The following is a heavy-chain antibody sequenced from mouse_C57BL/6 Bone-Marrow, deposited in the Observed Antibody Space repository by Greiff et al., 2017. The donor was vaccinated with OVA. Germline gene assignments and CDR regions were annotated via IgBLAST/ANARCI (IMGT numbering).Heavy chain of an antibody. J-gene: IGHJ4*01. V-gene: IGHV1-55*01. CDR1: GYTFTSYW. D-gene: IGHD2-5*01. CDR2: IYPGSGST. CDR3: ARGAYYSNYGAMDY. Sequence: QVQLKQPGAELVKPGASVKMSCKASGYTFTSYWITWVKQRPGQGLEWIGDIYPGSGSTNYNEKFKSKATLTVDTSSSTAYMQLSSLTSEDSAVYYCARGAYYSNYGAMDYWGQGTSVTVSS.